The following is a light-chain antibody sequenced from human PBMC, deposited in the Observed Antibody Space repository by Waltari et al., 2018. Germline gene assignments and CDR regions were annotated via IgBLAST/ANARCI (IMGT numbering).Light chain of an antibody. Sequence: QSVLTQPPSASGTPGQRVTISCSGGTSNIGRNYVYWYQQFPGTAPKLIVYRNNERPSGVPDRISGSKSGTSASLAISGLRSEDEADYYCATWDGSLTAWVFGGGTKLTVL. CDR1: TSNIGRNY. J-gene: IGLJ3*02. CDR3: ATWDGSLTAWV. V-gene: IGLV1-47*01. CDR2: RNN.